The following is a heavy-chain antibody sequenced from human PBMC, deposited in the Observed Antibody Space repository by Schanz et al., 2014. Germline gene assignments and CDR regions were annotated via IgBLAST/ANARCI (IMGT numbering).Heavy chain of an antibody. D-gene: IGHD3-22*01. J-gene: IGHJ5*02. CDR1: GYTFISYG. Sequence: QVQLVQSGAEVKKPGASVKVSCKASGYTFISYGISWVRQAPGQGLEWMGWISAYNGNTNYAQKLQGGVTITADRSTSTAYMELSSLRSDATAVYYCAREVGLYDRGWFDPWGQGTLVTVSS. CDR3: AREVGLYDRGWFDP. V-gene: IGHV1-18*04. CDR2: ISAYNGNT.